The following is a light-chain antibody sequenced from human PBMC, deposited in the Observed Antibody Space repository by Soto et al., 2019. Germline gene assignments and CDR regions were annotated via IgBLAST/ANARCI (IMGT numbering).Light chain of an antibody. CDR1: QSVSSN. CDR3: QQYNNCPLYT. J-gene: IGKJ2*01. Sequence: EIVMTQSPATLSVSPGEGATLSCRASQSVSSNLAWYQQKPGQAPRLLIYGASTRATGIRARFSGSVSGTEFTLTISSLQSEDFAVYYCQQYNNCPLYTFGQRTKLEIK. V-gene: IGKV3-15*01. CDR2: GAS.